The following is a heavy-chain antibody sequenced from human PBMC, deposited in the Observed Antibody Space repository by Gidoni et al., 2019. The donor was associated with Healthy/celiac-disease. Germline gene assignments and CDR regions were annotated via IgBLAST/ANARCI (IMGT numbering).Heavy chain of an antibody. CDR3: ARDGVVGATESNAFDI. Sequence: EVQLVESGGGLIQPGGSLRLSCAASGFTVSSNYMSWVRQAPGKGLEWVSVIYSGGSTYYADSVKGRFTISRDNSKNTLYLQMNSLRAEDTAVYYCARDGVVGATESNAFDIWGQGTMVTVSS. D-gene: IGHD1-26*01. J-gene: IGHJ3*02. CDR2: IYSGGST. CDR1: GFTVSSNY. V-gene: IGHV3-53*01.